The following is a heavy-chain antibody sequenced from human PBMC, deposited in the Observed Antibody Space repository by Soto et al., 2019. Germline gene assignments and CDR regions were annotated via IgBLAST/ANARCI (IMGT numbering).Heavy chain of an antibody. Sequence: GGYLRLCCAGSGVAFSNYAMGWIRQAPGKGLECVSAISSAVNTYYADSVKGRFTISRDNSKNTLSLQMNSLRAEDTAVYYCAKQVRDGTSSPYYFDYWGQGTLVTVSS. CDR3: AKQVRDGTSSPYYFDY. J-gene: IGHJ4*02. V-gene: IGHV3-23*01. D-gene: IGHD6-6*01. CDR2: ISSAVNT. CDR1: GVAFSNYA.